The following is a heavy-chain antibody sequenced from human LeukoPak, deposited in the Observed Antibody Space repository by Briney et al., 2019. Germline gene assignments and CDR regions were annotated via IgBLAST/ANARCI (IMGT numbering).Heavy chain of an antibody. D-gene: IGHD6-19*01. CDR1: GFPFSTYW. Sequence: GGSLRLSCAASGFPFSTYWMSWVRQAPGQGLEWVANINEGGSEKNYVDSVKGRFIISRDNAKNSLYLQMNSLRAEDTAVYYCARGSSGWYFTDGYYFDYWGQGTLVTVSS. CDR2: INEGGSEK. CDR3: ARGSSGWYFTDGYYFDY. V-gene: IGHV3-7*04. J-gene: IGHJ4*02.